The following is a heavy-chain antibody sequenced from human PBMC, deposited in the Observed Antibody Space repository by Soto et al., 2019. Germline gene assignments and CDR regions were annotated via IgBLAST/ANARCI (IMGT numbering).Heavy chain of an antibody. V-gene: IGHV4-30-2*01. CDR1: GGSISSGGYS. CDR2: IYHSGST. J-gene: IGHJ5*02. Sequence: QLQLQESGSGLVKPSQTLSLTCAVSGGSISSGGYSWSWIRQPPGKGLEWIGYIYHSGSTYYNPSLKSRVPIAVDSSNTQFSPKLSPVTAADTTVYYCARVPAPWGQGTLVTVSS. CDR3: ARVPAP.